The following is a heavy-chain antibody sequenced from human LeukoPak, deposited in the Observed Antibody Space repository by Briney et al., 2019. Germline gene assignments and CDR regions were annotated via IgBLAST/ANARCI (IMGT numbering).Heavy chain of an antibody. J-gene: IGHJ3*02. CDR1: GYTFTSYD. V-gene: IGHV1-8*03. CDR2: MNPNSGNT. CDR3: ARSDSSGWPDAFDI. Sequence: ASVTVSCKASGYTFTSYDINWVRQAPGQGLEWMGWMNPNSGNTVYAQKFQGRVTITRNTSISTAYMELSSLRSEDTAVYYCARSDSSGWPDAFDIWGQGTMVTVSS. D-gene: IGHD3-22*01.